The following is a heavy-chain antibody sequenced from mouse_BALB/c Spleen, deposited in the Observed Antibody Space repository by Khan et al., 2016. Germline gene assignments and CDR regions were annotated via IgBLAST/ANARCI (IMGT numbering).Heavy chain of an antibody. D-gene: IGHD2-3*01. Sequence: EVKLEESGGGLVQPGGSMKLSCVAAGFTFSNYWMNWVRQSPEKGLEWVAEIRLKSNNYATYYAESVKGRFTISRDDSKSSVYLQMNNLGAEDSGINYCSRDGYLDYWGQGTTLTVSS. CDR1: GFTFSNYW. CDR3: SRDGYLDY. CDR2: IRLKSNNYAT. J-gene: IGHJ2*01. V-gene: IGHV6-6*02.